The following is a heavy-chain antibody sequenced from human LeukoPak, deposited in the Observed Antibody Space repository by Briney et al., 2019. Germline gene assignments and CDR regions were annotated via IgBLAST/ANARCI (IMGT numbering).Heavy chain of an antibody. Sequence: PGRSLRLSCAASGFTFDDYAMHWVRQAPGKGLEWVSAIGGTGDNPYYADSVKGRFTISRDNSRNTLYLQMNSLRAEDTAIYYCAKGATVKYFYYLDYWGQGTLVTVSS. CDR2: IGGTGDNP. CDR3: AKGATVKYFYYLDY. J-gene: IGHJ4*02. V-gene: IGHV3-23*01. D-gene: IGHD2/OR15-2a*01. CDR1: GFTFDDYA.